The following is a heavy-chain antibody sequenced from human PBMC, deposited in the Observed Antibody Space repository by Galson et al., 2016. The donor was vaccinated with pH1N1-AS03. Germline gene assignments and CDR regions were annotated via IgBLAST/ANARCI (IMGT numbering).Heavy chain of an antibody. D-gene: IGHD2-8*01. CDR3: ARSTHVNEGLDF. CDR2: IFWDGET. J-gene: IGHJ4*02. V-gene: IGHV2-5*02. Sequence: PALVKPTQTLTLTCTFSGFSLSTGGVHVAWIRHPPGKALEWLALIFWDGETRYRPSLRSRLTITKDTSKNQVVLTMTNMDPVDTATYYYARSTHVNEGLDFWGQGTLVTVSS. CDR1: GFSLSTGGVH.